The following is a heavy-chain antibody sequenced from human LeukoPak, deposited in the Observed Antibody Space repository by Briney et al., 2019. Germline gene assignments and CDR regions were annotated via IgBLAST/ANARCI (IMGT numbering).Heavy chain of an antibody. CDR3: AKDTPLTTYTSGWSSNSFDY. Sequence: GGSLRVSCTVSGFTLSSFAMSWVRQAPGKGLEWVSTITGGSGAKYYADSVKGRFTISRDNSKDTLYLQMHSLRAEDTAVYFCAKDTPLTTYTSGWSSNSFDYWGQGTLVAVSS. D-gene: IGHD6-19*01. V-gene: IGHV3-23*01. CDR2: ITGGSGAK. J-gene: IGHJ4*02. CDR1: GFTLSSFA.